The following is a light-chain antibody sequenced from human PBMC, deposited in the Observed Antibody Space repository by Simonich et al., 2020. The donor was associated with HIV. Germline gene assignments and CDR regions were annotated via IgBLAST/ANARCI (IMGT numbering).Light chain of an antibody. CDR2: NVT. Sequence: QSALTQPASVSGSPGQSITISCIGTSSDFGTYNYVSWYQHHPGKAPKLIIFNVTERPSGVPDRFSGSKSGTSASLAITGLQAEDEADYHCSSYTSSSTVVFGGGTKVTVL. J-gene: IGLJ2*01. CDR1: SSDFGTYNY. CDR3: SSYTSSSTVV. V-gene: IGLV2-14*03.